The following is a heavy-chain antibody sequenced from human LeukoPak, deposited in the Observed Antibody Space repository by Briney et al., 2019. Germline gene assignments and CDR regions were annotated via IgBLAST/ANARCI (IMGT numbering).Heavy chain of an antibody. Sequence: GGSLRLSCAASGFTVSSNYMSWVRQAPGKGLEWVSAISGSGGSTYYADSVKGRFTISRDNSKNTLYLQMNSLRAEDTAVYYCARGSMVRGVSFDYWGQGTLVTVSS. D-gene: IGHD3-10*01. CDR3: ARGSMVRGVSFDY. J-gene: IGHJ4*02. CDR1: GFTVSSNY. CDR2: ISGSGGST. V-gene: IGHV3-23*01.